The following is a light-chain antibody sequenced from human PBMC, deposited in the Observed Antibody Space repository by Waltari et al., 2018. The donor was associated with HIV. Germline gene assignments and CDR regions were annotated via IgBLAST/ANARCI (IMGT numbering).Light chain of an antibody. CDR1: SSDVGGYNY. CDR2: DVS. Sequence: QSALTQPASVSGSPGQSITISCTGTSSDVGGYNYVSWYQQHPGKAPKLMIYDVSNRPEGVSNPFSGSNAGNTASLTISGLQAEDEADYYCSSYTSTYVFGTGTKVTVL. CDR3: SSYTSTYV. V-gene: IGLV2-14*01. J-gene: IGLJ1*01.